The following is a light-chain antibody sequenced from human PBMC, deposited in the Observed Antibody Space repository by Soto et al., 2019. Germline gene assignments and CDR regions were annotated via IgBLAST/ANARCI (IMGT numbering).Light chain of an antibody. V-gene: IGKV3-15*01. J-gene: IGKJ1*01. Sequence: EIVMTQSPAPLSVSPGERATLSCRASQSVSTDLAWYQQKAGQAPRLLIYDASTRATGIPARFSGSGSGTEFTLTISSLQSADVAVYHCQQYNNWPPWTFGQGTKVEIK. CDR2: DAS. CDR1: QSVSTD. CDR3: QQYNNWPPWT.